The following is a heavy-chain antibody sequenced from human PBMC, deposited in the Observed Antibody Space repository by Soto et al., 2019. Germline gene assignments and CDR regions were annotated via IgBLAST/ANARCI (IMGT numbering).Heavy chain of an antibody. D-gene: IGHD5-18*01. CDR1: GGSISSYY. V-gene: IGHV4-59*01. Sequence: QVQLQESGPGLVKPSETLSLTCTVSGGSISSYYWSWIRQPPGKGLEWIGYIYYSGSTNYNPSLKSRVTISVDTSKNQFSLKLSSVTAADTAVYYCAREGIQLHYGMDVWGQGTTVTVSS. CDR3: AREGIQLHYGMDV. J-gene: IGHJ6*02. CDR2: IYYSGST.